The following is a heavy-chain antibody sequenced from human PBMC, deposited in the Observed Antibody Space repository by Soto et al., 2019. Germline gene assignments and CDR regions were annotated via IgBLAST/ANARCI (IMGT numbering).Heavy chain of an antibody. D-gene: IGHD6-13*01. CDR1: GGSISSSSYY. Sequence: SETLSLTCTVSGGSISSSSYYWGWIRQPPGKGLEWIGSIYYSGSTYYNPSLKSRVTISVDTSKNQFSLKLSSVTAADTAVYYCASGGGYSSSWGPFNWFDPWGQGTLVTVSS. CDR3: ASGGGYSSSWGPFNWFDP. V-gene: IGHV4-39*01. J-gene: IGHJ5*02. CDR2: IYYSGST.